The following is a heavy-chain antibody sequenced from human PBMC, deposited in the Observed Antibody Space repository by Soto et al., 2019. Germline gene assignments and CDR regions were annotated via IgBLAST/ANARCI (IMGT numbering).Heavy chain of an antibody. CDR2: IYYSGST. CDR1: GGSISSYY. D-gene: IGHD3-10*01. J-gene: IGHJ4*02. V-gene: IGHV4-59*01. CDR3: ARGDLWLSY. Sequence: QVQLQESGPGLVKPSETLSLTCTVSGGSISSYYWSWIRQPPGKGLEWIGYIYYSGSTNYNPSLKSRVTISVDTSKNQFSLKLSSVTAADTAVYYCARGDLWLSYWGQGTLVTVSS.